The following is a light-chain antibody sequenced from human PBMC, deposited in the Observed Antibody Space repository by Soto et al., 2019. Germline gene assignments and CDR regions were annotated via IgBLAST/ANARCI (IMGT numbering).Light chain of an antibody. J-gene: IGLJ2*01. CDR1: SSDVGGHNF. CDR3: SAYAGNNNPVI. Sequence: QSALTQPPSASGSPGQSVTISCTGTSSDVGGHNFVSWYQQHPGKAPKFLIYEVTKRPSGVPDRLSGSKSGITASLTVSGLQADDEAYYYCSAYAGNNNPVIFGGGTKVTVL. V-gene: IGLV2-8*01. CDR2: EVT.